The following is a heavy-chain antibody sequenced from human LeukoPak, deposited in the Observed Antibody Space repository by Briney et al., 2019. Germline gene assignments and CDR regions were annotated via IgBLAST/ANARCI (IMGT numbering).Heavy chain of an antibody. V-gene: IGHV1-18*01. J-gene: IGHJ4*02. Sequence: GASVKVSCKASGYTFTSYGISWVRQAPGQGLEWMGWISAYNGNTNYAQKLQGRVTMTRDTSTSTVYMELSSLRSEDTAVYYCARTPYSSGYFYYFDYWGQGTPVTVSS. CDR1: GYTFTSYG. CDR2: ISAYNGNT. CDR3: ARTPYSSGYFYYFDY. D-gene: IGHD3-22*01.